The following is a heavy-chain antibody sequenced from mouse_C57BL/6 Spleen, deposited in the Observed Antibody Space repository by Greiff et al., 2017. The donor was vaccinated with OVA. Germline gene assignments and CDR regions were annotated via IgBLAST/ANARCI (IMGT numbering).Heavy chain of an antibody. CDR1: GYTFTSYW. CDR3: ARRGAGGNRYYYAMDY. V-gene: IGHV1-69*01. Sequence: QVQLQQPGAELVMPGASVKLSCKASGYTFTSYWMHWVKQRPGQGLEWIGEIDPSDSYTNYNQKFKGKSTLTVDKSSSTAYMQLSSLTSEDSAVYYCARRGAGGNRYYYAMDYWGQGTSVTVSS. J-gene: IGHJ4*01. CDR2: IDPSDSYT. D-gene: IGHD2-1*01.